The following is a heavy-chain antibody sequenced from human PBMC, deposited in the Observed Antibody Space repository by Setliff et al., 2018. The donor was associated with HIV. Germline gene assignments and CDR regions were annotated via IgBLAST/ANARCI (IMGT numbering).Heavy chain of an antibody. V-gene: IGHV3-30*03. D-gene: IGHD5-12*01. CDR2: VSYDGSYK. J-gene: IGHJ6*02. Sequence: PGGSLRLSCAASGFTFTNAWMSWVRQAPGKGLEWVAVVSYDGSYKNYADSVKGRFTISRDNSKNTLFLQMNSLRPEDTAVYYCARGSGYDKGAYHYYYGMDVWGQGTTVTVSS. CDR1: GFTFTNAW. CDR3: ARGSGYDKGAYHYYYGMDV.